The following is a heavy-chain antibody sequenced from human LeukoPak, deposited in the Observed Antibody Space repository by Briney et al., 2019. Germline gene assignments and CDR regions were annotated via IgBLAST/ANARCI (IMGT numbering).Heavy chain of an antibody. CDR3: AKDSSTSCHD. CDR2: IRSDGSNK. Sequence: GGSLRLSCVASGFNFRTYGMDWVRQAPGKGLEWVAFIRSDGSNKYYADSVKGRFTISRDNSKNTLYLQMNSLRAEDTGVYYCAKDSSTSCHDWGQGTLVTVSS. D-gene: IGHD2-2*01. CDR1: GFNFRTYG. V-gene: IGHV3-30*02. J-gene: IGHJ4*02.